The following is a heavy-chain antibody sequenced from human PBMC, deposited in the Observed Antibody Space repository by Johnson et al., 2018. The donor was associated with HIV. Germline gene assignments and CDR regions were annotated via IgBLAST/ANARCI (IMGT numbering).Heavy chain of an antibody. D-gene: IGHD2-21*01. CDR1: GFTVSSDY. CDR3: AKEGDYRVSFGHYSSDAFDM. J-gene: IGHJ3*02. Sequence: VQLVESGGGLVQPGGSLRLSCAASGFTVSSDYMTWVRQAPGKGLEWVSIIYSGGSTYYTRSVKGRLTISRDISKNTLFLQMNSLRHEDTAMYYCAKEGDYRVSFGHYSSDAFDMWGQGTMVTVSS. CDR2: IYSGGST. V-gene: IGHV3-66*02.